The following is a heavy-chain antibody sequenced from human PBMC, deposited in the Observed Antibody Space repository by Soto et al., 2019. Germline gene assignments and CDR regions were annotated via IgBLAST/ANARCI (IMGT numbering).Heavy chain of an antibody. CDR3: AKHVDNWGAPYYLDS. J-gene: IGHJ4*02. CDR2: MRSKAYGGTT. D-gene: IGHD3-16*01. Sequence: PGGSLRLSCTASGFTFGVYAMTWVRQAPGKGLDWVGFMRSKAYGGTTEYSASVKGRFTLSRDDSKSIAYLQMNSLETEDTAVYYCAKHVDNWGAPYYLDSWAQGTQVPVSS. CDR1: GFTFGVYA. V-gene: IGHV3-49*04.